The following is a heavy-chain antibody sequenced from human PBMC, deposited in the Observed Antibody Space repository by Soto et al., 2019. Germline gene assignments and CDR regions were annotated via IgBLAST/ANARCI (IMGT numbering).Heavy chain of an antibody. J-gene: IGHJ4*02. V-gene: IGHV3-23*01. Sequence: GGSLRLSCAASGFTFSSYARSWVRQAPGKGLEWVSAISGSGGSTYYADSVKGRFTISRDNSKNTLYLQMNSLRAEDTAVYYCAKDDDILTGVDYWGQGTLVTVSS. D-gene: IGHD3-9*01. CDR2: ISGSGGST. CDR3: AKDDDILTGVDY. CDR1: GFTFSSYA.